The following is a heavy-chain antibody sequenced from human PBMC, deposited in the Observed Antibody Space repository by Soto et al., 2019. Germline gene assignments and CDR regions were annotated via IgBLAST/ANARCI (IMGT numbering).Heavy chain of an antibody. CDR3: AGTTSHQWYYMDV. CDR2: TYYRSRWYN. J-gene: IGHJ6*03. D-gene: IGHD1-7*01. Sequence: PSQTLSLTCAISGDSVSSNSAAWNWIRLSPSRGLEWLARTYYRSRWYNDYAVSVRSRITVNPDTSMNQFSLQLTSVTPEDTAVYYCAGTTSHQWYYMDVWGKGTTVTVSS. V-gene: IGHV6-1*01. CDR1: GDSVSSNSAA.